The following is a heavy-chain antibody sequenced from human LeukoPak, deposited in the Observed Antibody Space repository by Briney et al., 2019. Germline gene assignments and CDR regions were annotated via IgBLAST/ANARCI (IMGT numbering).Heavy chain of an antibody. Sequence: GGSLRLSCAASGFTFSSYAMSWVRQAPGKGLEWVSGISGSDGSTYYADSVKGRFTISRDNSKNTLYLQMNSLRAEDTAVYYCAYYHVNEEPPTFWGQGTLVTVSS. CDR1: GFTFSSYA. V-gene: IGHV3-23*01. J-gene: IGHJ4*02. CDR2: ISGSDGST. D-gene: IGHD1-1*01. CDR3: AYYHVNEEPPTF.